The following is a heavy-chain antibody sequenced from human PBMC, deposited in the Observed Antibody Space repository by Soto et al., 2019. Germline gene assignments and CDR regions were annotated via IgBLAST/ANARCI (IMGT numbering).Heavy chain of an antibody. CDR3: ARGDRSILTGYFGGDWFDP. CDR2: TYYRSKWYN. Sequence: SQALSLPCAISGDSVSSNSAACNLIRHSPSRGLEWLGRTYYRSKWYNDYAVSVKSRITINPDTSKNQFSLQLNSVTPEDTAVYYCARGDRSILTGYFGGDWFDPWGQGTLVTVSS. D-gene: IGHD3-9*01. CDR1: GDSVSSNSAA. V-gene: IGHV6-1*01. J-gene: IGHJ5*02.